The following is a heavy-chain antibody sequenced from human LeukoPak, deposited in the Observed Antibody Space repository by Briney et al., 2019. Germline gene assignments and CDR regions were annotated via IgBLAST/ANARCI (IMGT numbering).Heavy chain of an antibody. D-gene: IGHD5-18*01. Sequence: GRSLRLSCAASGFTFSSYAMHWVRQAPGKGLEWVAVLSYDGSNKFHADSVKGRFTISRDNSKNTLYLQMNSLRAEDTAVYYCARSAMVLDAFDIWGQGTMVTVSS. V-gene: IGHV3-30-3*01. CDR2: LSYDGSNK. CDR1: GFTFSSYA. J-gene: IGHJ3*02. CDR3: ARSAMVLDAFDI.